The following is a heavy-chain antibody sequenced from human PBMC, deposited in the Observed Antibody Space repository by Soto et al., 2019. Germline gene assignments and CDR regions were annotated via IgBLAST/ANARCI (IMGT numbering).Heavy chain of an antibody. Sequence: SETLSITCTVSGGSISSYYWSWIRQPPGKGLEWIGYIYYSGSTNYNPSLKSRVTISVDTSKNQFSLKLSSVTAADTAVYYCARDRRYGMDVWGKGTTVTLSS. J-gene: IGHJ6*04. CDR2: IYYSGST. CDR1: GGSISSYY. V-gene: IGHV4-59*01. CDR3: ARDRRYGMDV.